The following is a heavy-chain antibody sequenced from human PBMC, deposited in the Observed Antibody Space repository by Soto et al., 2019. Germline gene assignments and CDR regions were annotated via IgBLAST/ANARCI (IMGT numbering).Heavy chain of an antibody. CDR2: IFVATGNT. CDR1: GFTFGTSA. J-gene: IGHJ5*02. D-gene: IGHD2-2*01. V-gene: IGHV1-58*02. Sequence: SVKGSCKASGFTFGTSAIHWVRQARGHSLEWIGWIFVATGNTKYAQRFQERVNLTRNMSTSTAYMERSSLTSEDTAIYYCAADRVPTDPYNWVDPWGQGTLVTVSS. CDR3: AADRVPTDPYNWVDP.